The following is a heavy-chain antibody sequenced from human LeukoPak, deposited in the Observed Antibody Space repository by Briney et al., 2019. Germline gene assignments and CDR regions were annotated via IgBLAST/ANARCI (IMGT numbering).Heavy chain of an antibody. CDR2: ISWNSGSI. J-gene: IGHJ4*02. CDR3: ARGGAARPDF. V-gene: IGHV3-9*01. Sequence: GGSLRLSCAASGFTFDDYAMHWFRQAPGKGLEWVSGISWNSGSIGYADSVKGRFTISRDNAKNSLYLQMNSLRVEDTAVYYCARGGAARPDFWGQGTLVTVSS. D-gene: IGHD6-6*01. CDR1: GFTFDDYA.